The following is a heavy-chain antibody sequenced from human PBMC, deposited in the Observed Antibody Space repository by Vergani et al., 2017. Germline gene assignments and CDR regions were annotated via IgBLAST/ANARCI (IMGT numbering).Heavy chain of an antibody. CDR2: IYPGDSDT. CDR3: ARAPGDYDSTWFDP. Sequence: EVLLVPSGAEVKKPGESLKISCKGSGFSFSTYWIGCVRQMPGKGLEWMGLIYPGDSDTRYSPSFQGQVTISADKSISTAYLQWSSLKASDTAMYYCARAPGDYDSTWFDPWGQGTLVTVSS. CDR1: GFSFSTYW. D-gene: IGHD4-17*01. V-gene: IGHV5-51*01. J-gene: IGHJ5*02.